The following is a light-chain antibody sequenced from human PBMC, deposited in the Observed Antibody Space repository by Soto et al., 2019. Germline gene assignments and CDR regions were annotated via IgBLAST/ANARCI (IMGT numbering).Light chain of an antibody. J-gene: IGLJ3*02. Sequence: QTVVTQEPSFSVSPGGTVTLTCGLSSGSVSTSYYPSWYQQTPGQAPRTLIYSTNTRSSGVPDRFSGSILGNKAALTITGAQADDECDYHCVRYMGSGIWVFGGGTKLTVL. V-gene: IGLV8-61*01. CDR1: SGSVSTSYY. CDR2: STN. CDR3: VRYMGSGIWV.